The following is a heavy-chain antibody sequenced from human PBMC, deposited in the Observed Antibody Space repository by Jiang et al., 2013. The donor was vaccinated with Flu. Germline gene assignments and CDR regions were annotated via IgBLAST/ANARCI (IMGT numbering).Heavy chain of an antibody. CDR3: ARGVVRTLYYFDY. D-gene: IGHD2-15*01. CDR1: GFTFHDHA. V-gene: IGHV3-9*01. Sequence: QLVESGGGLVQPGRALRLSCAASGFTFHDHAMHWVRQAPGKGLEWVSGISWNSGSIGYADSVKGRFTISSDSAKNSLFLQMNSLRAEDTALYYCARGVVRTLYYFDYWGQGTLVTVSS. CDR2: ISWNSGSI. J-gene: IGHJ4*02.